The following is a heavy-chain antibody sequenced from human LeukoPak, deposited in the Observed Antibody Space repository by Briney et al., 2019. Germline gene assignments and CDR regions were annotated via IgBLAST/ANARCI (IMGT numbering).Heavy chain of an antibody. CDR1: GYTFTSYG. D-gene: IGHD3-3*01. Sequence: ASVTVSCTASGYTFTSYGISWVRQAPGQGLEWMGWISAYNGNTNYAQKLQGRVTMTTDTSTSTAYMELRSLRSDDTAVYYCARDEGSRYYDFWSGYSYYYYGMDVWGQGTTVTVSS. CDR2: ISAYNGNT. V-gene: IGHV1-18*01. J-gene: IGHJ6*02. CDR3: ARDEGSRYYDFWSGYSYYYYGMDV.